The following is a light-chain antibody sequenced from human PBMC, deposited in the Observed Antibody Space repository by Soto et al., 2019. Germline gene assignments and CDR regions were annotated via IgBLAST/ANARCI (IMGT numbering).Light chain of an antibody. CDR2: VEDSGSY. CDR1: SGHSSHI. CDR3: EMWDSNSWV. V-gene: IGLV4-60*03. Sequence: QAVVTQSSSASASLGSAVKLTCTLSSGHSSHIIAWHQQQPGKAPRYLMKVEDSGSYNKGSGVPDRFSGSSSGADRHLTISNLQSEDEADYYCEMWDSNSWVFGGGTKLTVL. J-gene: IGLJ3*02.